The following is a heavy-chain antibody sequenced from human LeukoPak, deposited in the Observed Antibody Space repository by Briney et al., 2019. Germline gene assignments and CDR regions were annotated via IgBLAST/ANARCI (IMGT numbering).Heavy chain of an antibody. V-gene: IGHV3-7*03. CDR3: AKVAVPNYYYYYGMDV. J-gene: IGHJ6*02. CDR1: GFTFSSYW. Sequence: GGSLRLSCTASGFTFSSYWMSWVRQAPGKGLEWVANIKQDGSEKDYVDSVKGRFTISRDNSKNTLYLQMNSLRAEDTAVYYCAKVAVPNYYYYYGMDVWGQGTTVTVSS. CDR2: IKQDGSEK. D-gene: IGHD2-2*01.